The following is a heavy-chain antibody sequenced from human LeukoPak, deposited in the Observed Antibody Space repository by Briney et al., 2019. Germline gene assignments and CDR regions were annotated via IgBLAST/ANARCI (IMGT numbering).Heavy chain of an antibody. Sequence: GGTLRLSCAASGFTFDDYAMHWVRQAPGKGLEWVSGISWNSGSIGYADSVKGRFTISRDNAKNSLYLQMNSLRAEDTALYYCAKDIYGSGSYYTRGIDYWGQGTLVTVSS. CDR3: AKDIYGSGSYYTRGIDY. CDR2: ISWNSGSI. V-gene: IGHV3-9*01. D-gene: IGHD3-10*01. CDR1: GFTFDDYA. J-gene: IGHJ4*02.